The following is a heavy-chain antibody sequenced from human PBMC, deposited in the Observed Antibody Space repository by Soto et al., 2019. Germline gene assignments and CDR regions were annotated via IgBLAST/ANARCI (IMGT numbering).Heavy chain of an antibody. J-gene: IGHJ4*02. CDR2: ISSSSSTI. Sequence: EVQLVESGGGLVQPGGSLRLSCAASGFTFSSYSMNWVRQAPGKGLEWVSYISSSSSTIYYADSVKGRFTISRDNDKNSLYLQMNSLRAEDTAVYYCARDLNDGRFDYWGQGTLVTVSS. CDR1: GFTFSSYS. D-gene: IGHD1-1*01. V-gene: IGHV3-48*01. CDR3: ARDLNDGRFDY.